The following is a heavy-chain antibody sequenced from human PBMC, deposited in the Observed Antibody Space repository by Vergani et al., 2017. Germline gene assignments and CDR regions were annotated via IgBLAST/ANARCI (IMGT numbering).Heavy chain of an antibody. CDR3: AKDGVTTVTLYYFDY. CDR1: GFTFSSYG. Sequence: QVQLVESGGGVVQPGRSLRLSCAASGFTFSSYGMHWVRQAPGKGLEWVAVIWYDGSNKYYADSVKGRFTISRDNSKNTLYLQMNSLRAEDTAVYYCAKDGVTTVTLYYFDYWGQGTLVTVSS. V-gene: IGHV3-33*06. CDR2: IWYDGSNK. J-gene: IGHJ4*02. D-gene: IGHD4-17*01.